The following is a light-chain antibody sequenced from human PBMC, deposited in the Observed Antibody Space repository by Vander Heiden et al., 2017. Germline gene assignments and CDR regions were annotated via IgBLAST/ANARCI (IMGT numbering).Light chain of an antibody. J-gene: IGLJ2*01. CDR3: QAYDSGLSGSV. CDR2: GNS. CDR1: SSNIGAGYD. Sequence: GQRVTISCTGSSSNIGAGYDVHWYQQLPGTAPKLLIYGNSNRPSGVPDRFSGSKSGTSASLAITGLEAEDEADYYCQAYDSGLSGSVFGGGTKLTVL. V-gene: IGLV1-40*01.